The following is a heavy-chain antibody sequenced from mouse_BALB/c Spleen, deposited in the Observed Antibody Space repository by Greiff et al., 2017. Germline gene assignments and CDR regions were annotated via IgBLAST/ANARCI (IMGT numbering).Heavy chain of an antibody. CDR2: IYWDDDK. CDR3: ARRGITTVVATDYAMDY. CDR1: GFSLSTSGMG. V-gene: IGHV8-12*01. J-gene: IGHJ4*01. Sequence: QVTLKVSGPGILQPSQTLSLTCSFSGFSLSTSGMGVSWIRQPSGKGLEWLAHIYWDDDKRYNPSLKSRLTISKDTSRNQVFLKITSVDTADTATYYCARRGITTVVATDYAMDYWGQGTSVTVSS. D-gene: IGHD1-1*01.